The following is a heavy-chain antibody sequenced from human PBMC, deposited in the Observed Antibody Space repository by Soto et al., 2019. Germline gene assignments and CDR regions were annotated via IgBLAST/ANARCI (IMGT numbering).Heavy chain of an antibody. D-gene: IGHD6-6*01. CDR3: AAQGGSSSSPYYYYGMDV. V-gene: IGHV1-69*01. J-gene: IGHJ6*01. CDR1: GGTFSSYA. Sequence: QVQLVQSGAEVKKPGSSVKVSCKASGGTFSSYAISWVRQAPGQGLEWMGGIIPIFGTANYAQKFQGRVTITADESTSTAYMELSSLRSEDTAVYYCAAQGGSSSSPYYYYGMDVWGHGPTVPGSS. CDR2: IIPIFGTA.